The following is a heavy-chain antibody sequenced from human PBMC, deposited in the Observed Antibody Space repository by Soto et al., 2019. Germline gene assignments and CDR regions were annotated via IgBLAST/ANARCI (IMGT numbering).Heavy chain of an antibody. J-gene: IGHJ6*02. CDR1: GGTFSSYT. CDR3: ARARLPAAMVEGPYGMDV. V-gene: IGHV1-69*02. D-gene: IGHD2-2*01. Sequence: QVQLVQSGAEVKKPGSSVKVSCKASGGTFSSYTISWVRQAPGQGLEWMGRIIPILGIANYAQKFQGRVTITADKSTSTAYMELSSLRSEDTAVYYCARARLPAAMVEGPYGMDVWGQGTTVTVSS. CDR2: IIPILGIA.